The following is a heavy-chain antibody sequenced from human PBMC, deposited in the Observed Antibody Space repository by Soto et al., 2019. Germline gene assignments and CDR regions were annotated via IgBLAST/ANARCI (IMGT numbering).Heavy chain of an antibody. CDR2: IIPILGIA. J-gene: IGHJ6*03. V-gene: IGHV1-69*02. Sequence: QVQLVQSGAEVKKPGSSVKVSCKASGGTFSSYTISWVRQAPGQGLEWMGRIIPILGIANYAQKFQGRVTITADKSTSTAYMELSSLRSEDTAVYYCASERLETAARFPDYYYYYMHVWGKGTTVTVSS. CDR1: GGTFSSYT. CDR3: ASERLETAARFPDYYYYYMHV. D-gene: IGHD6-6*01.